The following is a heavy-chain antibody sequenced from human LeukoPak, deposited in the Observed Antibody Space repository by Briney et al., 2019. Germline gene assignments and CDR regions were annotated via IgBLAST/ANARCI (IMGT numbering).Heavy chain of an antibody. D-gene: IGHD3-10*02. J-gene: IGHJ6*03. CDR3: ARMFQYYYMDV. V-gene: IGHV4-59*01. CDR1: GGSISSYY. CDR2: IYSSGST. Sequence: SETLSLTCTVSGGSISSYYWSWIRQPPGKGLEWIGYIYSSGSTNYNPSLKSRVTISVDTSRNQFSLKLSSVTAADTAMYYCARMFQYYYMDVWGKGTAVTVSS.